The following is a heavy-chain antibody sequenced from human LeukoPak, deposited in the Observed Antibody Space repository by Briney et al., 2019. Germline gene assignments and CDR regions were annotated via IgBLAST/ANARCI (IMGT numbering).Heavy chain of an antibody. CDR2: IYYSGST. D-gene: IGHD3-3*01. CDR3: ARVGDFWSGYFSAPNWFDP. V-gene: IGHV4-59*01. Sequence: SETLSLTCTVSGGSISSYYWSWIRQPPGKGLEWIGYIYYSGSTNYNPSLKSRVTIPVDTSKNQFSLKLSSVTAADTAVYYCARVGDFWSGYFSAPNWFDPWGQGTLVTVSS. J-gene: IGHJ5*02. CDR1: GGSISSYY.